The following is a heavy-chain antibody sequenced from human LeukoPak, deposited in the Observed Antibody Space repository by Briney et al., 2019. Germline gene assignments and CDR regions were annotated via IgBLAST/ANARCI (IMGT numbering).Heavy chain of an antibody. CDR3: ARAHTSGGYYYYYMDV. J-gene: IGHJ6*03. CDR2: IYPGDSDT. Sequence: GESLKISFQGSGYSFTSYWIGWVRQMPGKGLEWMGIIYPGDSDTRYSPSFQGQVTISADKSISTAYLQWSSLKASDTAMYYCARAHTSGGYYYYYMDVWGKGTTVTVSS. V-gene: IGHV5-51*01. CDR1: GYSFTSYW. D-gene: IGHD3-10*01.